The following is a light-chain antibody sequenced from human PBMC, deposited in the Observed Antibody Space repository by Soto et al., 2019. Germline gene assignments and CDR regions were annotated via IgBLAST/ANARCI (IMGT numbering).Light chain of an antibody. CDR1: PSVTNF. J-gene: IGKJ5*01. CDR3: QQRNIWPPVT. CDR2: GAF. V-gene: IGKV3-11*01. Sequence: EIVLTQSPATLSLSPGERATLSCRASPSVTNFLAWYQQKPSQAPRLLIYGAFNRATGIPARFSGSGSGTDFTLTISSLEPEDSAIYYCQQRNIWPPVTFGQGTRLEIK.